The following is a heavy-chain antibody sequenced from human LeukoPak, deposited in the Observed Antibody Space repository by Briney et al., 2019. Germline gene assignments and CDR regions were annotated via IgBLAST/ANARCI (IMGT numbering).Heavy chain of an antibody. CDR1: GYTFTGYY. V-gene: IGHV1-2*01. D-gene: IGHD3-10*01. CDR2: INPNSGGT. J-gene: IGHJ4*02. Sequence: ASVKVSCKASGYTFTGYYMHWVRQAPGQGLEWMGWINPNSGGTNYAQKFQGRVTSTADESTSKAYIELSSLRSEDTAVYYCARGSYYCSGSYSGPFLDFDYWGQGTLVTVSS. CDR3: ARGSYYCSGSYSGPFLDFDY.